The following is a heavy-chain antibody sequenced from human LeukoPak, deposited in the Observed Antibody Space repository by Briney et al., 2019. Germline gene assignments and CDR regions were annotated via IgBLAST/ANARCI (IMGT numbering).Heavy chain of an antibody. D-gene: IGHD3-10*01. V-gene: IGHV4-61*08. Sequence: SETLSLTCTVSGGSISSGGYYWSWIGQHPGKALAWIGYIYYSGSTNYNPSLKSRVTISVDTSKNQFSLKLSSVTAADTAVYYCARSELITMVRGVPRAFAIWGQGTMVTVSS. CDR2: IYYSGST. J-gene: IGHJ3*02. CDR3: ARSELITMVRGVPRAFAI. CDR1: GGSISSGGYY.